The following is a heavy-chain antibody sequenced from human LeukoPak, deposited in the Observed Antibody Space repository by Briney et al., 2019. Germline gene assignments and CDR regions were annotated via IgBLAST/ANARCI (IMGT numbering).Heavy chain of an antibody. CDR2: IYHSGST. Sequence: SETLSLTCTVSGYSISSGYYWGWIRQPPGKGLEWIGSIYHSGSTYYNPSLKSRVTISVDTSKNQFSLRLSSVTAADTAVYSCARGSLKYYYDSSGRHAFDIWGQGTMVTVSS. CDR1: GYSISSGYY. D-gene: IGHD3-22*01. V-gene: IGHV4-38-2*02. J-gene: IGHJ3*02. CDR3: ARGSLKYYYDSSGRHAFDI.